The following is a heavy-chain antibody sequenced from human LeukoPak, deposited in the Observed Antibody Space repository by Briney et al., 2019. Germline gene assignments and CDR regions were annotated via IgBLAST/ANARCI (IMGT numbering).Heavy chain of an antibody. CDR1: GYTFTSYY. J-gene: IGHJ6*02. CDR2: INPNSGGT. D-gene: IGHD6-19*01. CDR3: ARCRRAAVAGTRTYYYYGMDV. V-gene: IGHV1-2*02. Sequence: EASVKVSCKASGYTFTSYYMHWVRQAPGQGLEWMGWINPNSGGTNYAQKFQGRVTMTRDTSISTAYMELSRLRSDDTAVYYCARCRRAAVAGTRTYYYYGMDVWGQGTTVTVSS.